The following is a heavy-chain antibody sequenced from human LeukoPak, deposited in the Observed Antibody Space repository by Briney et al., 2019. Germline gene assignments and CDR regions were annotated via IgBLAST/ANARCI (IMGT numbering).Heavy chain of an antibody. Sequence: ASVKVSCKASGYTFTGYYMHWVRQAAGLGLGWMGWINPNSGGTNYAQKFQGRVTMTRDTSISTAYMELSRLRSDDTAVYYCARSIAVADTAEDNWGQGTRVTVSS. CDR3: ARSIAVADTAEDN. J-gene: IGHJ1*01. CDR2: INPNSGGT. CDR1: GYTFTGYY. D-gene: IGHD6-19*01. V-gene: IGHV1-2*02.